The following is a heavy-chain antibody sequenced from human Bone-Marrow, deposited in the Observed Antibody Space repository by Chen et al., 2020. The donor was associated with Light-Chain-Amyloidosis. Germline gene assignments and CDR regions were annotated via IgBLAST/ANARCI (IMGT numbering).Heavy chain of an antibody. CDR3: ARRRDLDY. CDR1: GFTFSDAW. CDR2: INEDGTEK. Sequence: EVHLVESEGGLVQPGGSLRLSCAASGFTFSDAWMSWVRQASGKGLEWVANINEDGTEKDYVGSVKGRFTVSRDNAKNSLFLEMSGLRAEDTAIYFCARRRDLDYWGQGTPVTVSS. J-gene: IGHJ4*02. V-gene: IGHV3-7*01.